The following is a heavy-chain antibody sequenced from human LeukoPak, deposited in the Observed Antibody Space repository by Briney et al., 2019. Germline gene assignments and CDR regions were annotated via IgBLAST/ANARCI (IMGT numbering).Heavy chain of an antibody. CDR3: AKRIAAAGTRWFDP. CDR1: GASISSGGYY. J-gene: IGHJ5*02. V-gene: IGHV4-31*03. D-gene: IGHD6-13*01. Sequence: SETLSLTCTVSGASISSGGYYWSWIRQHPGRGLEWIGYMYYSGSTYYNPSLKSRVTISVDTSKNQFSLKLSSVTAADTAVYYCAKRIAAAGTRWFDPWGQGTLVTVSS. CDR2: MYYSGST.